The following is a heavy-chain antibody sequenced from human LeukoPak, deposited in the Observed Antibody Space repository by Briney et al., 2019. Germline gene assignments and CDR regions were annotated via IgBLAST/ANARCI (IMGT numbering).Heavy chain of an antibody. Sequence: ASVKVSCKASGYTFTSYAMHWVRQALGQRLEWMGWINAGNGNTKYSQKFQGRVTITRDTSASTAYMELSSLRSEDTAVYYCARDQGQWLSYDAFDIWGQGTMVTVSS. J-gene: IGHJ3*02. CDR3: ARDQGQWLSYDAFDI. V-gene: IGHV1-3*01. CDR1: GYTFTSYA. D-gene: IGHD6-19*01. CDR2: INAGNGNT.